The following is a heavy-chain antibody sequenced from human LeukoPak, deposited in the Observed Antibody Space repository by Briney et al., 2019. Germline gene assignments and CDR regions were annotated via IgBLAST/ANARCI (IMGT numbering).Heavy chain of an antibody. Sequence: GGSLRLSCAASGFTFTNYAMTWVRQAPGKGPEWVSSISSSSSYIYYADSVKGRFTISRDNAKNSLYLQMNSLRAEDTTVYYFAIHHASSGYANAEFDYWGQGTLVTVSS. CDR3: AIHHASSGYANAEFDY. CDR2: ISSSSSYI. CDR1: GFTFTNYA. D-gene: IGHD3-22*01. J-gene: IGHJ4*02. V-gene: IGHV3-21*01.